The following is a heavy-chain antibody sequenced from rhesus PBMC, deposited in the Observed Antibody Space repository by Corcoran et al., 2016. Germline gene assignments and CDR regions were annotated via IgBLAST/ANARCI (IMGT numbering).Heavy chain of an antibody. D-gene: IGHD6-13*01. CDR2: IYGNSWRT. V-gene: IGHV4-143*01. Sequence: QVQLQESGPGLVKPSETLSLPCTVSGGSISGYSYWRWIRQPPGKGREWIGGIYGNSWRTYYNPTLKSRGTISKDTSKNQFSLKLSAVTAADTAVYYCARHAGIAAGYWGQGVLVTVSS. CDR3: ARHAGIAAGY. CDR1: GGSISGYSY. J-gene: IGHJ4*01.